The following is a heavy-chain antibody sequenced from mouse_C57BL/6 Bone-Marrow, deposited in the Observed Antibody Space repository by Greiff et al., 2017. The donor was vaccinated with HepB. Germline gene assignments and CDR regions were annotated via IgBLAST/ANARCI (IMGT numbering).Heavy chain of an antibody. Sequence: EVKLVESGTVLARPGASVKMSCKTSGYTFTSYWMHWVKQRPGQGLEWIGAIYPGNSDTSYNQKFTGKAKLTAVTSASTAYMELSSLTNEDSAVYYCTRGDYYGLHWGQGTTLTVSS. D-gene: IGHD1-2*01. CDR1: GYTFTSYW. V-gene: IGHV1-5*01. J-gene: IGHJ2*01. CDR2: IYPGNSDT. CDR3: TRGDYYGLH.